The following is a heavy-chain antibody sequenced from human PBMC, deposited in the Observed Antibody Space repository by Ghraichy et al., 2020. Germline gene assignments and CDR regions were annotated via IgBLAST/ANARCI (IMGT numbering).Heavy chain of an antibody. V-gene: IGHV4-34*01. D-gene: IGHD3-9*01. J-gene: IGHJ1*01. CDR2: INHSGST. CDR3: ARGFDPLQH. CDR1: GGSFSGYY. Sequence: SETLSLTCAVYGGSFSGYYWSWIRQPPGKGLEWIGEINHSGSTNYNPSLKSRVTISVDTSKNQFSLKLSSVTAADTAVYYCARGFDPLQHWGQGTLVTVSS.